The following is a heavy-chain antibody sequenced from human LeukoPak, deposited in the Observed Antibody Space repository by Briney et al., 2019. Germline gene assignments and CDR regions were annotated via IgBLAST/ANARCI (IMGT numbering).Heavy chain of an antibody. CDR2: IYSGGST. D-gene: IGHD4-11*01. J-gene: IGHJ3*02. V-gene: IGHV3-66*01. CDR1: GFTVSSNY. CDR3: ARDDLQADYNAFDI. Sequence: GGSLRLSCAASGFTVSSNYMSWVRQAPGKGLEWVSVIYSGGSTYYADSVKGRFTISRDNSKNTLYLQMNSLRAEDTAVYYCARDDLQADYNAFDIWGQGTMVTVSS.